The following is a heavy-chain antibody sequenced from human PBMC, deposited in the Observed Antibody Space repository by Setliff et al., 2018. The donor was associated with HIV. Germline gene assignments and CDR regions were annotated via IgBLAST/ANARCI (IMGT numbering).Heavy chain of an antibody. CDR3: ARLGAEDFSDYDWVDY. Sequence: SETLSLTCAVYGGSFSGYYWSWTRQPPGKGLEWIGEINHSGDTNYNPSLKSRVTISVDTSKNQFSLNLNSVTAADTAVYYCARLGAEDFSDYDWVDYWGQGTLVTVSS. D-gene: IGHD5-12*01. CDR1: GGSFSGYY. CDR2: INHSGDT. J-gene: IGHJ4*02. V-gene: IGHV4-34*01.